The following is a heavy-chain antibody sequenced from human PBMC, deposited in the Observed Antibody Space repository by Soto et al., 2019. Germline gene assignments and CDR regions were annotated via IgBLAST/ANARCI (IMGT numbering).Heavy chain of an antibody. CDR2: ISYDGSNK. Sequence: HPXGCLLLACAASGFTFSSYAMHWVRQAPGKGLEWVAVISYDGSNKYYADSVKGRFTISRDNSKNKLYLQMNSLRAEDTAVYYCARDNGLDYWGQGTLVTVYS. CDR1: GFTFSSYA. CDR3: ARDNGLDY. J-gene: IGHJ4*02. V-gene: IGHV3-30-3*01.